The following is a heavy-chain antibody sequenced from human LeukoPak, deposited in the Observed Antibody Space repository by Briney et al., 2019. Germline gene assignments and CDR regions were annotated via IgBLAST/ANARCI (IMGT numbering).Heavy chain of an antibody. CDR2: ISDSGGST. D-gene: IGHD1-20*01. V-gene: IGHV3-23*01. Sequence: GGSLRLSCAASGFTFSRYAMSWVRQAPGKGLEWVSVISDSGGSTYYTDSVKGRFTISRDNSKNTLYLQMNSLRAEDTAVYYCVKVITGTTYDPVDVWGQGTTVTVSS. CDR3: VKVITGTTYDPVDV. CDR1: GFTFSRYA. J-gene: IGHJ6*02.